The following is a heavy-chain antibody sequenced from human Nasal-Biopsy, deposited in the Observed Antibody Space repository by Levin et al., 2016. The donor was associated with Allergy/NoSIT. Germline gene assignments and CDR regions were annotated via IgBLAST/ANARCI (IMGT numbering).Heavy chain of an antibody. J-gene: IGHJ6*02. Sequence: GESLKISCAASGFTLINYGMSWVRQAPGKGLEWVGRIRNKPYSYTTEYAASVKGRFTISRDDSKNSLYLQINSLKTEDTAVYYCARVAAWTRVTHYNMDVWGQGTTVTVSS. CDR2: IRNKPYSYTT. V-gene: IGHV3-72*01. CDR1: GFTLINYG. CDR3: ARVAAWTRVTHYNMDV. D-gene: IGHD4-17*01.